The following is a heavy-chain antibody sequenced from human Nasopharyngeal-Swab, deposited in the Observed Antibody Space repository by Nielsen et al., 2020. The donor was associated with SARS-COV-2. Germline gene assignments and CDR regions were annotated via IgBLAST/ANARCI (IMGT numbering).Heavy chain of an antibody. V-gene: IGHV4-34*01. CDR2: INRSGST. D-gene: IGHD3-10*01. CDR3: ARGEFRKYYFAY. J-gene: IGHJ4*02. CDR1: GGSFSGYY. Sequence: SETLSLTCTVSGGSFSGYYWNWIRQPPGKGLEWIGEINRSGSTNYNPSLKSRVTISVDTSKIQFSLKLSSVTAADTAVYYCARGEFRKYYFAYWGQGTLVTVSS.